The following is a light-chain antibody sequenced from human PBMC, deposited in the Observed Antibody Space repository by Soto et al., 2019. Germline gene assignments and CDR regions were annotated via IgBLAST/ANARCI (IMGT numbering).Light chain of an antibody. J-gene: IGKJ3*01. V-gene: IGKV3-20*01. CDR1: QSVSSSY. Sequence: EIVLTHSPGTLSLSPGERATLSCRASQSVSSSYLAWYQQKPGQAPRLLIYGASSRATGIPDMFSGSGSGTDFTLTISRLEPEDFAVYYCQQYGSSPPITFGPGTKVDIK. CDR2: GAS. CDR3: QQYGSSPPIT.